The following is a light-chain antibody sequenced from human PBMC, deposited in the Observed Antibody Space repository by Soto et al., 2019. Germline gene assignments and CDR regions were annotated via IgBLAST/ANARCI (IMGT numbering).Light chain of an antibody. CDR2: LGS. Sequence: VMTQSPLSLPVTPGEPASISCRSSQSLLPSKGYIYLDWYLQKPRQSPQLLMYLGSNRASGDPDRFSGSGSATDFTLNIRQVEAEDVLFYYCMQALQTFTFGQGTRLDIK. V-gene: IGKV2-28*01. J-gene: IGKJ3*01. CDR1: QSLLPSKGYIY. CDR3: MQALQTFT.